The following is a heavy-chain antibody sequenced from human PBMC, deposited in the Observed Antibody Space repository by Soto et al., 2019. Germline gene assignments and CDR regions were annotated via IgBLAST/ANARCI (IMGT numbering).Heavy chain of an antibody. CDR1: GGSISSGGYY. D-gene: IGHD6-13*01. Sequence: QVQLQESGPGLVKPSQTLSLTCTVSGGSISSGGYYWSWIRQHPGKGLEWIGYIYYSGSTYYNPSLKSRVTISVDTSKNQFSLKLSSVTAADTAVYYCARRIAAAGTSWFDSWGQGTLVTVSS. CDR2: IYYSGST. CDR3: ARRIAAAGTSWFDS. V-gene: IGHV4-31*03. J-gene: IGHJ5*01.